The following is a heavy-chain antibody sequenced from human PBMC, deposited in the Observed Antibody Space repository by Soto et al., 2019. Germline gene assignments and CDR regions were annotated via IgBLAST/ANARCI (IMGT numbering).Heavy chain of an antibody. CDR3: TRAHEVAWFDS. CDR1: GFSFSSYT. V-gene: IGHV3-21*06. J-gene: IGHJ5*01. D-gene: IGHD2-15*01. Sequence: GALRLSCTASGFSFSSYTMNWVRQAPGKGLQWVASITNRGTHTYSADSVKGRFTISRDNDKNSLYLQMNNLRAEDTATYYCTRAHEVAWFDSWGLGTLVTVSS. CDR2: ITNRGTHT.